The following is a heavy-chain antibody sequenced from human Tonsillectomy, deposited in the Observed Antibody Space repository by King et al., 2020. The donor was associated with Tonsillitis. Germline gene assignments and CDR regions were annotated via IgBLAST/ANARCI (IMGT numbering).Heavy chain of an antibody. CDR3: ARGGSHYGLDV. J-gene: IGHJ6*02. CDR1: GGSISSDGYL. Sequence: QLQESGPGLVKPSQTLTLTCTVAGGSISSDGYLWSWIRQHPGKGLEGIGYIYFCCDTYYHPSLKSSVIISVDTSKNQFSLKLNSVTAAATAGYYCARGGSHYGLDVWGQGTTVIVSS. D-gene: IGHD1-26*01. V-gene: IGHV4-31*03. CDR2: IYFCCDT.